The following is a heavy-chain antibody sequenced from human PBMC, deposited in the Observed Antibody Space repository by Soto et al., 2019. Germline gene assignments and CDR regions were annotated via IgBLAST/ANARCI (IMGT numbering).Heavy chain of an antibody. Sequence: GGSLRLSCTASGFTFRTYFMIWVRLAPGKGPEWVANIKEDGAEQHYVDSVKGRFTISRDNTKNSVHLQMNSLTVEDTAVYYCVRDEGYFHYWGLGSLVTVSS. CDR3: VRDEGYFHY. CDR1: GFTFRTYF. V-gene: IGHV3-7*01. CDR2: IKEDGAEQ. J-gene: IGHJ4*02.